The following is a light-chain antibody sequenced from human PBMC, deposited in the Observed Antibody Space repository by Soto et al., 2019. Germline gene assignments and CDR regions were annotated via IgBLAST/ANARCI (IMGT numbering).Light chain of an antibody. V-gene: IGKV4-1*01. J-gene: IGKJ2*03. CDR1: QNVLYTSNNKNY. CDR3: QQYYSSRS. CDR2: WAS. Sequence: DIVMTQSPDSLAVSLGERATIDCKSSQNVLYTSNNKNYLAWYQQKPGQPPKLLIYWASTRESGVPDRFSGSGSRTDFTLTISSPQPEDVAVYYCQQYYSSRSFGQGTKLEIK.